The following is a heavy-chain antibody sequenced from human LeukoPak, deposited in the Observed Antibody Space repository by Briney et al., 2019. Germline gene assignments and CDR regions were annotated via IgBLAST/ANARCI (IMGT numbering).Heavy chain of an antibody. V-gene: IGHV3-53*01. D-gene: IGHD1-14*01. CDR2: LYSGGST. J-gene: IGHJ2*01. CDR3: ARVGDHYHRYLDV. Sequence: QSGGCLTLSCEGSGFSVSSKYMNWIRQAPGKGLEWVSILYSGGSTYYADSVKGRFTVSRDSSKNTLYLHMNSLRVEDTAVYYCARVGDHYHRYLDVWGRGTLVTVSS. CDR1: GFSVSSKY.